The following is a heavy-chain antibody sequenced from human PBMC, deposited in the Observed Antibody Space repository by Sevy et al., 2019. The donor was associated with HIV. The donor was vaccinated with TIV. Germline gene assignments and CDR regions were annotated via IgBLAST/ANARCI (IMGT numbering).Heavy chain of an antibody. CDR2: ISGSGGST. J-gene: IGHJ6*02. CDR1: GFTFSSYA. Sequence: GGSLRLSCAASGFTFSSYAMSWVRQAPGKGLEWLSAISGSGGSTYYADSVKGRFTISRDNSKNTLYLQMNSLRAEDTAVYYCAKDGIWFGTYYYYYYGMDVWGQGTTVTVSS. CDR3: AKDGIWFGTYYYYYYGMDV. V-gene: IGHV3-23*01. D-gene: IGHD3-10*01.